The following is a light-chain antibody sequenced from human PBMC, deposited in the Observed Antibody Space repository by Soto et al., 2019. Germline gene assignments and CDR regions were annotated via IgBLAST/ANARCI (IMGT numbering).Light chain of an antibody. CDR1: QSISNSY. CDR2: GAS. V-gene: IGKV3-20*01. Sequence: EIVLTQSPGTLSLSPGERATLSCRASQSISNSYLAWYQQKPGQAPRLLIYGASSRATGIPDTFSGSGSGTDFTLTISRLEPEDFAVYYCQQYGSSGTFGQGTKVDIK. J-gene: IGKJ1*01. CDR3: QQYGSSGT.